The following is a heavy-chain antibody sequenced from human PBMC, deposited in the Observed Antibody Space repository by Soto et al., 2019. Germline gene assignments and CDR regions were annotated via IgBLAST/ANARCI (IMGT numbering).Heavy chain of an antibody. J-gene: IGHJ5*02. CDR2: ISGGGSGA. V-gene: IGHV3-23*01. D-gene: IGHD2-15*01. CDR1: GFTFSDHD. Sequence: EVQLLESGGGLVQPGGSLRLSCTASGFTFSDHDMTWVRQAPGKGLEWLSGISGGGSGAYYADSVKGRFTVSRANSNNTLFLQMDSLRVEDTAVYYCAIDLWWYTPWGQGTLVTVSS. CDR3: AIDLWWYTP.